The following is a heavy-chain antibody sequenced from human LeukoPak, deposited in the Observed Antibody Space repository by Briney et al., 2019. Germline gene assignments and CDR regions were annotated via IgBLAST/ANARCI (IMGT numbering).Heavy chain of an antibody. CDR3: ATEAYYDSSGPHFDY. CDR2: IYHAGNT. D-gene: IGHD3-22*01. Sequence: SETLSLTCAVSGGSVSSSYWWSGVRQPPGRGLEWIGEIYHAGNTNYNPSLKSRVTISVNKSKNQFSLKLTSGTAADTAVYYCATEAYYDSSGPHFDYWGQGTLVTVSS. CDR1: GGSVSSSYW. V-gene: IGHV4-4*02. J-gene: IGHJ4*02.